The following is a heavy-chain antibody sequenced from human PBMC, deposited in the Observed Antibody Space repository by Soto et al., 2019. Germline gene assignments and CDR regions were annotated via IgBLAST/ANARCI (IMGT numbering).Heavy chain of an antibody. CDR2: IIPIFGTA. Sequence: SVKVSCKASGGTFSSYAISWVRQAPGQGLEWMGGIIPIFGTANYAQKFQGRVTITADESTSTVYMELSSLRSEDTAVYYCARDPTGNSSGWYPWFDPWGQGTLVTVSS. V-gene: IGHV1-69*13. J-gene: IGHJ5*02. CDR3: ARDPTGNSSGWYPWFDP. CDR1: GGTFSSYA. D-gene: IGHD6-19*01.